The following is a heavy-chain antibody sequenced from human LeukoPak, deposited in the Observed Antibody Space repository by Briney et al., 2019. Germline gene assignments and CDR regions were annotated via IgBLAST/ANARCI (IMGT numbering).Heavy chain of an antibody. CDR1: GFTFSSYG. V-gene: IGHV3-30*02. Sequence: GGSLRLSCAASGFTFSSYGMHWVRQAPGKGLEWVAFIRYAGSNKYYADSVKGRFTISRDNVKNYLFLQMNSLRAEDTALYYCVRSITMFQHWGQGTLVTVSS. CDR3: VRSITMFQH. D-gene: IGHD3-10*01. J-gene: IGHJ1*01. CDR2: IRYAGSNK.